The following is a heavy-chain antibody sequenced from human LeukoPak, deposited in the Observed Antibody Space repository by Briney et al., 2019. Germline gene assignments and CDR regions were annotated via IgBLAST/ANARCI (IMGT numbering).Heavy chain of an antibody. CDR3: ARDIVVVVAATSAFDI. V-gene: IGHV3-11*01. J-gene: IGHJ3*02. Sequence: GSLRLSCAAPGFTFSDYYMSWIRQAPGKGLEWVSYISSSGSTIYYADSVKGRFTISRDNAKNSLYLQMNSLRAEDTAVYYCARDIVVVVAATSAFDIWGQGTMVTVSS. CDR2: ISSSGSTI. D-gene: IGHD2-15*01. CDR1: GFTFSDYY.